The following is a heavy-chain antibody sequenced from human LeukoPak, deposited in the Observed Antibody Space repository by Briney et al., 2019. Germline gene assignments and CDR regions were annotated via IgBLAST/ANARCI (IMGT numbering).Heavy chain of an antibody. CDR1: GYTFTRYY. D-gene: IGHD3-22*01. V-gene: IGHV1-2*02. CDR3: ARGPALIDAFWFDP. J-gene: IGHJ5*02. CDR2: INTNSGGT. Sequence: ASVKVSCKASGYTFTRYYMHWVRHAPGQGLEWMGWINTNSGGTNYAQKFQGRVTMTRDTSISTAYMELSRLRSDDTAVYYCARGPALIDAFWFDPWGQGTLVTVSS.